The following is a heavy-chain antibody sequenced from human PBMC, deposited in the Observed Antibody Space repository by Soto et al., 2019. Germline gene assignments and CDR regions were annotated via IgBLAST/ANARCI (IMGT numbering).Heavy chain of an antibody. CDR1: GFVFSTYT. CDR2: ISGRGSNK. Sequence: EVQLVESGGGLVKPGGSLRLSCAASGFVFSTYTMTWVRQAPGKGLEWVSSISGRGSNKYYADSVKGRFTVSRDNSKTSLYLQMDSLRAEDTAVYYCARDGRRTYKHGYFVDWGQGTLVTVSS. D-gene: IGHD1-1*01. V-gene: IGHV3-21*04. CDR3: ARDGRRTYKHGYFVD. J-gene: IGHJ4*02.